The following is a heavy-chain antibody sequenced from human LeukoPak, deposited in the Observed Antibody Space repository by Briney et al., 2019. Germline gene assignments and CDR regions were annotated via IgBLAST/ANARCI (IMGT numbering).Heavy chain of an antibody. CDR3: ARDQRSRHFDWLLKPAWFDP. J-gene: IGHJ5*02. Sequence: ASVKVSCKASGYTFSGNFMHWVRQAPGQGLEWMGWINPNNGDTNYAQKFQGRVTMTRDTSISTAYMELSRLRSDDTAVYYCARDQRSRHFDWLLKPAWFDPWGQGTLVTVSS. D-gene: IGHD3-9*01. CDR2: INPNNGDT. CDR1: GYTFSGNF. V-gene: IGHV1-2*02.